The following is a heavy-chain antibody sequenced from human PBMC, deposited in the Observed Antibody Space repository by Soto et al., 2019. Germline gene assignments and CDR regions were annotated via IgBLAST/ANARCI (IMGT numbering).Heavy chain of an antibody. V-gene: IGHV1-2*04. CDR3: ARVGLGGSSETFDY. CDR1: GYTFTGYY. Sequence: ASVKVSCKASGYTFTGYYMHWVRQAPGQGLEWMGWFNPNSGGTNYAQKFQGWVTMTRDTSISTAYMELSRLRSDDTAVYYCARVGLGGSSETFDYWGQGTLVPSP. J-gene: IGHJ4*02. CDR2: FNPNSGGT. D-gene: IGHD1-26*01.